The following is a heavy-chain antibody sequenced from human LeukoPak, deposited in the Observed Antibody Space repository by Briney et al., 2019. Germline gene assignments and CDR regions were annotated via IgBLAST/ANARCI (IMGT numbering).Heavy chain of an antibody. CDR1: GFTFSSYA. Sequence: GGSLRLSCAASGFTFSSYAMHWVRQAPGKGLEWVAVISYDGSNKYYADSVKGRFTISRDNSKNTLYLQMNSLRAEDTAVYYCARDLAVAGTRSYYYYYGMDVWGKGTTVTVSS. D-gene: IGHD6-19*01. J-gene: IGHJ6*04. CDR3: ARDLAVAGTRSYYYYYGMDV. V-gene: IGHV3-30-3*01. CDR2: ISYDGSNK.